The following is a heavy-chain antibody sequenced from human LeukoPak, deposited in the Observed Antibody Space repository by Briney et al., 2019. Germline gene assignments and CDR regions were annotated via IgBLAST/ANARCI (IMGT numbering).Heavy chain of an antibody. CDR1: GYTLTELS. CDR2: FDPEDGET. CDR3: TRDHLAADGSDAFDI. J-gene: IGHJ3*02. Sequence: GASVKVSCKVSGYTLTELSMHWARQAPGKGLEWMGGFDPEDGETIYAQKFQGRVTMTTDTSTTTAYMDLRSLRSDDTAVYYCTRDHLAADGSDAFDIWGQGTMVTVSS. D-gene: IGHD6-13*01. V-gene: IGHV1-24*01.